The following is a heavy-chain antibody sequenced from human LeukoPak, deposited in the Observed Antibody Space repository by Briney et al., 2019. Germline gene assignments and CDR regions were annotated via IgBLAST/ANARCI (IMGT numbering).Heavy chain of an antibody. J-gene: IGHJ4*02. V-gene: IGHV1-69*04. Sequence: SVKVSCKASGGTSNSPAISWVRQAPGQGLEWMGRIIPNLGTTNRAQNFQDRVTLTADKSTNTAYMELTSLTSDDTAVYYCATTNDGGGYQWGDFFDFWGQGTLVTVSS. D-gene: IGHD3-22*01. CDR3: ATTNDGGGYQWGDFFDF. CDR2: IIPNLGTT. CDR1: GGTSNSPA.